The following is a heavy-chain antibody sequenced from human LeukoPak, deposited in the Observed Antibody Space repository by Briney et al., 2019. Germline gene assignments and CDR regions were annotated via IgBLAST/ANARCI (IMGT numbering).Heavy chain of an antibody. CDR3: AKDLYYYDSSGXYTTDY. CDR2: ISYDGSNK. CDR1: GFTFSSYG. V-gene: IGHV3-30*18. J-gene: IGHJ4*02. Sequence: GGSLRLSCAASGFTFSSYGMHWVRQAPGKGLEWVAVISYDGSNKYYADSVKGRFTISRDNSKNTLYLQMNSLRAEDTAVYYCAKDLYYYDSSGXYTTDYWGQGTLVTVSS. D-gene: IGHD3-22*01.